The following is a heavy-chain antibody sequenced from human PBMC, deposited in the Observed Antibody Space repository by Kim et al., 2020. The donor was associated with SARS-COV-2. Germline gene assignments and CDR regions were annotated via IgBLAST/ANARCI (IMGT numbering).Heavy chain of an antibody. J-gene: IGHJ6*02. CDR1: GFTFSTYG. CDR2: IWADGRNS. Sequence: GGSLRLSCAASGFTFSTYGMHWVRQAPGKGLEWVAVIWADGRNSYYADSVTGRFTISRDNAKNTLHLQMTSLRAEDTAVYYCVRGGKDYYEIRGYGHYTGMDVWGQGTTVTVSS. D-gene: IGHD3-22*01. CDR3: VRGGKDYYEIRGYGHYTGMDV. V-gene: IGHV3-33*08.